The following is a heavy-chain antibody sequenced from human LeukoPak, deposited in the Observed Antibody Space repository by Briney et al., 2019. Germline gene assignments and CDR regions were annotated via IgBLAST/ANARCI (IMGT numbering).Heavy chain of an antibody. J-gene: IGHJ5*02. V-gene: IGHV4-4*07. D-gene: IGHD3-10*01. CDR2: IYGSGTI. Sequence: PSETLSLTCTVSGGSISRSYWSWMRQPAGKGPEWVGRIYGSGTITYNPSLESRVTMSVDTSKNQFSLKLRSVTAADTAVYYCARDSGTTGEVKFDPWGQGILVTVSS. CDR1: GGSISRSY. CDR3: ARDSGTTGEVKFDP.